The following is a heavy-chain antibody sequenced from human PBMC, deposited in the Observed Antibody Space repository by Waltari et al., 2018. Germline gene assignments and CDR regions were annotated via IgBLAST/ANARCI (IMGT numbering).Heavy chain of an antibody. D-gene: IGHD3-10*01. CDR1: GGTFTSDS. J-gene: IGHJ6*03. CDR3: AGGDGGYYYYKMDV. CDR2: IMPDISET. V-gene: IGHV1-69*02. Sequence: VQLVQSGAEAKKPGSSERVSCRASGGTFTSDSVKWVRQAPGKGLEWMGRIMPDISETKYAVKFQGRITITADKSTGTVYMELSSLRSDDTAVYYCAGGDGGYYYYKMDVWGQGTTVTVSS.